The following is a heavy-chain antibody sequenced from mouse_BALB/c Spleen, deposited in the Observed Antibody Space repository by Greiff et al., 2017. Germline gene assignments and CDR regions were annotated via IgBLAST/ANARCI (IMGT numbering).Heavy chain of an antibody. Sequence: VQLQQSGAELVKPGASVKLSCTASGFNIKDTYMHWVKQRPEQGLEWIGRIDPANGNTKYDTKFQGKATITADTSSNTAYLQLSSLTSEDTAVYYCARAYYGNPWGQGTLVTVSA. CDR1: GFNIKDTY. CDR3: ARAYYGNP. J-gene: IGHJ3*01. CDR2: IDPANGNT. V-gene: IGHV14-3*02. D-gene: IGHD2-10*01.